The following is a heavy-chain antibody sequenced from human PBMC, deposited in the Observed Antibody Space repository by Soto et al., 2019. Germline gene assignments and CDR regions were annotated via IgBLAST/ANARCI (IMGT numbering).Heavy chain of an antibody. CDR3: AREGQAAYYYYVMDV. CDR1: GYTFTNYG. CDR2: ISGYNGNT. D-gene: IGHD6-25*01. Sequence: ASVKVSCKASGYTFTNYGFSWVRQAPGQGLEWMGWISGYNGNTKYAEKFQGRVTMTTDTSTSTAHMELRSLRSGDTAVYYCAREGQAAYYYYVMDVWGQGTAVTVSS. V-gene: IGHV1-18*01. J-gene: IGHJ6*02.